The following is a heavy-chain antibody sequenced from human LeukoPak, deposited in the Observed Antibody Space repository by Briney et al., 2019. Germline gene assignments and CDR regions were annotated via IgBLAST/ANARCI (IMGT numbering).Heavy chain of an antibody. CDR1: GFTFSSYS. J-gene: IGHJ6*02. CDR2: ISSSSSYI. CDR3: ARDVRKWLYPYYYGMDV. Sequence: GGSLRLSCAASGFTFSSYSMNWVRQAPGKGLEWVSSISSSSSYIYYADSVKGRFTISRDNAKNSLYLQMNSLRAEGTAVYYCARDVRKWLYPYYYGMDVWGQGTTVTVSS. D-gene: IGHD3-22*01. V-gene: IGHV3-21*01.